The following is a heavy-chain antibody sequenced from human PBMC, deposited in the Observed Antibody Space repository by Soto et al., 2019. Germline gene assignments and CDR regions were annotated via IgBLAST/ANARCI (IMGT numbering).Heavy chain of an antibody. V-gene: IGHV3-33*01. CDR2: VWSDGNKQ. CDR1: GFTFSTHA. Sequence: QVQLVETGGGVVQPGRSLRLSCVASGFTFSTHAMHWVRQAPGKGLEWVAVVWSDGNKQYYADSVMGRFTISRDNSRNTLYLRMNSLRAEDTALYFCASGPPRGWYRNIYYYYGLDAWGQGTTVTVTS. CDR3: ASGPPRGWYRNIYYYYGLDA. J-gene: IGHJ6*02. D-gene: IGHD6-19*01.